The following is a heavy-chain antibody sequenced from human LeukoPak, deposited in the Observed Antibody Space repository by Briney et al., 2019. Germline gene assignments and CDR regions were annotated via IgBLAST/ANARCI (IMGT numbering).Heavy chain of an antibody. V-gene: IGHV3-7*01. Sequence: PGGSLRLSCAASGFTFTSYWMSWVRQAPGKGLAWVANINQDGSEKYYVDSVKGRFTISRDNARNSLHLQMNSLRAEDTAVYYCVRDSSTPDHWGQGTLVTVSS. CDR3: VRDSSTPDH. J-gene: IGHJ5*02. CDR1: GFTFTSYW. CDR2: INQDGSEK. D-gene: IGHD3-10*01.